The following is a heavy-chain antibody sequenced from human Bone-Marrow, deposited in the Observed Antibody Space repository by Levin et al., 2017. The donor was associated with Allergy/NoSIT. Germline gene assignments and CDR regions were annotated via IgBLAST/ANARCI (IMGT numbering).Heavy chain of an antibody. Sequence: SETLSLTCTVSGGSISSGGYYWSWIRQHPGKGLEWIGYIYYSGSTYYNPSLKSRVTISVDTSKNQFSPKLSSVTAADTAVYYCARVDGDYSCAFDIWGQGTMVTVSS. CDR1: GGSISSGGYY. V-gene: IGHV4-31*03. J-gene: IGHJ3*02. D-gene: IGHD4-17*01. CDR3: ARVDGDYSCAFDI. CDR2: IYYSGST.